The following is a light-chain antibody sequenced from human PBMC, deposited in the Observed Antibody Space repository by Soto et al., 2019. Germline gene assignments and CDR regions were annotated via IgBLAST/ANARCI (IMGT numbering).Light chain of an antibody. CDR2: KAS. J-gene: IGKJ1*01. V-gene: IGKV1-5*03. CDR1: QSITGC. CDR3: ERYNPSSPWT. Sequence: IQMCQSPSTLCAALGKRVTIGCRRSQSITGCLAWFQQKPGKAPKLLISKASSLESGVPSRFSGSGYGTEFNISMRTLQPDDSAPSYCERYNPSSPWTFREGTKVDIK.